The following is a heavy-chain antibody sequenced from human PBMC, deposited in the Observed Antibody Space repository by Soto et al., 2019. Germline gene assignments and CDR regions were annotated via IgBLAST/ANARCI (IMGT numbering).Heavy chain of an antibody. D-gene: IGHD3-10*01. V-gene: IGHV4-30-4*01. CDR1: GGSINSGDYY. J-gene: IGHJ6*02. CDR2: IFHSGST. Sequence: SETLSLTCTVSGGSINSGDYYWTWFRQPPGKGLEWIGNIFHSGSTYYTPSLQSRVTISLDTSKNHFSLKLSSVTPADTAVYYCARDRYYGSGTYYHSPTGMDVWGPATTVTVS. CDR3: ARDRYYGSGTYYHSPTGMDV.